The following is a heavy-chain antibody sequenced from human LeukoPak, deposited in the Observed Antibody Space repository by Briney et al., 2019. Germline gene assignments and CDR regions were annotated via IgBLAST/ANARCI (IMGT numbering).Heavy chain of an antibody. D-gene: IGHD3-16*02. Sequence: SETLSLTCTVSGGSISSGDYYWSWIRQPPGKGLEWIGYIYDSGSTYYNPSLKSRVTISVDTSKNQFSLKLSSVTAADTAVYYCARAPEYDYVWGSYRQAYDFDYWGQGTLVTVSS. CDR3: ARAPEYDYVWGSYRQAYDFDY. V-gene: IGHV4-30-4*01. CDR1: GGSISSGDYY. CDR2: IYDSGST. J-gene: IGHJ4*02.